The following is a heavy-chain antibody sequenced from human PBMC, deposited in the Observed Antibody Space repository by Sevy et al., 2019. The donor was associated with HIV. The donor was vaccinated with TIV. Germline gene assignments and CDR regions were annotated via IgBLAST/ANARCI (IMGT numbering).Heavy chain of an antibody. CDR2: IGHDGSDI. J-gene: IGHJ4*02. Sequence: GGFLRLSCAASGFTFSEYYMSWIRQAPGKGLELVAYIGHDGSDIHYADSVKGRFTISRDNAKNSLYLQMNSLRAEDTYEYYCVRDGIAVADDFDYWGQGTLVTVSS. CDR1: GFTFSEYY. V-gene: IGHV3-11*01. D-gene: IGHD6-19*01. CDR3: VRDGIAVADDFDY.